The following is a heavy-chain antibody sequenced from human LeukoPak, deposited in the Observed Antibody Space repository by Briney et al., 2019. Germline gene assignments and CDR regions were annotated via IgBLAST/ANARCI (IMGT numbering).Heavy chain of an antibody. V-gene: IGHV3-21*01. CDR1: GFTFSSYS. CDR3: ASRYYYDSSGYYGSDY. J-gene: IGHJ4*02. Sequence: SGGSLRLSCAASGFTFSSYSMNWVRQAPGKGLEWVSSISSSSSYIYYADSVKGRFTISRDNAKNSLYLQMNSLRAEDTAVYYCASRYYYDSSGYYGSDYWGQGTLVTVSS. D-gene: IGHD3-22*01. CDR2: ISSSSSYI.